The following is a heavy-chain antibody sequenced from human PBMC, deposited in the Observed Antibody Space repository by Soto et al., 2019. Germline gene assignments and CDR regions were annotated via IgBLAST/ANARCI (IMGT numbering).Heavy chain of an antibody. J-gene: IGHJ6*02. Sequence: SGFTFSSYAMHWVRQAPGKGLEWVAVISYDGSNKYYADSVKGRFTISRDNSKNTLYLQMNSLRAEDTAVYYCARDQTIFGVVIFYGMDVWGQGTTVTVS. V-gene: IGHV3-30-3*01. D-gene: IGHD3-3*01. CDR1: GFTFSSYA. CDR3: ARDQTIFGVVIFYGMDV. CDR2: ISYDGSNK.